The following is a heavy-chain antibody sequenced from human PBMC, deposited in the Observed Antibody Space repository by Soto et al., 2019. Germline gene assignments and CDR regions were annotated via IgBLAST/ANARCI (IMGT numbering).Heavy chain of an antibody. J-gene: IGHJ5*02. CDR1: GGTFSSYT. CDR3: ARGYCSGGSCYSFDP. CDR2: IIPILGIA. Sequence: SVKVSCKASGGTFSSYTISWVRQAPGQGLEWMGRIIPILGIANYAQKFQGRVTITADKSTSTAYMELSSLRSEDTAVYYCARGYCSGGSCYSFDPWGQGTLVTVSS. D-gene: IGHD2-15*01. V-gene: IGHV1-69*02.